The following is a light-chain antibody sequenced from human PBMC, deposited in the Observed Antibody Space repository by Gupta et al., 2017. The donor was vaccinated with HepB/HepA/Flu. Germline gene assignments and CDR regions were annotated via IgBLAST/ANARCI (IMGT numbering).Light chain of an antibody. CDR1: SGRSSYI. CDR2: VDGGGRY. J-gene: IGLJ3*02. V-gene: IGLV4-60*03. Sequence: QPVLTHSSSASASLGSSVRLTCTLSSGRSSYIIAWHQQQPGKAPRYVRKVDGGGRYNKGSGVPDRFSGSSSGADRYLTISTLQAEDEADYYCETWDSNARNWVFGGGTKLTV. CDR3: ETWDSNARNWV.